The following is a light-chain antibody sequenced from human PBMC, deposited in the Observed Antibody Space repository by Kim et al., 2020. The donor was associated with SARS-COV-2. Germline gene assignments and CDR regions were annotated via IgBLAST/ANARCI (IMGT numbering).Light chain of an antibody. J-gene: IGKJ1*01. CDR2: AAS. CDR1: QSISSD. CDR3: QQYNKRPET. Sequence: VSPGERATRYCRASQSISSDLAWYQHKPGQAPRLLIYAASTRATGIPAKFSGSGSGTEFSLTISSLQSEDFAVYYCQQYNKRPETFGQGTKVDIK. V-gene: IGKV3-15*01.